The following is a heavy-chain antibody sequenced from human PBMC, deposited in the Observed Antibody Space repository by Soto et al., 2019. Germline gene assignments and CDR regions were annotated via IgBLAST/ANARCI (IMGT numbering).Heavy chain of an antibody. V-gene: IGHV1-69*10. CDR1: GGTFSSYA. D-gene: IGHD3-10*01. CDR2: INPNSGRT. Sequence: SVKVSCKASGGTFSSYAISWVRQAPGQGLEWMGWINPNSGRTNNAQKFQGRVTITGDKSTSTVYMELSALIPDDTAVYYCAKAENYYGSGSLDYWGQGTLVTVSS. CDR3: AKAENYYGSGSLDY. J-gene: IGHJ4*02.